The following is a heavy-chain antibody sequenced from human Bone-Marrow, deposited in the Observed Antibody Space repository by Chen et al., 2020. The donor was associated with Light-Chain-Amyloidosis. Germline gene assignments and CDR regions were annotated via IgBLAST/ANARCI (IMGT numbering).Heavy chain of an antibody. D-gene: IGHD3-16*01. CDR3: TTEYLGAYDY. CDR1: GISFSNNW. CDR2: VQGDGSDK. Sequence: EVQLVESGGGLVQPGESLRLSCAASGISFSNNWMSWVRQAPGKGLEWVANVQGDGSDKYYVDSVKGRFTISRDNAKKSLYLQMNSLRAEDTAVYYCTTEYLGAYDYWGQGTLLTVSS. J-gene: IGHJ4*02. V-gene: IGHV3-7*05.